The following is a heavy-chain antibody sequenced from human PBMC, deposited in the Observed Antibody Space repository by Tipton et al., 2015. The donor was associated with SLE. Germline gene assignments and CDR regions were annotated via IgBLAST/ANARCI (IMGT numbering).Heavy chain of an antibody. D-gene: IGHD6-13*01. Sequence: GSLRLSCAASGFIFSDHYMDWVRQAPGKGLEWVGRIRNKPDSYTTEYAASVKGRFTISRDDSKKSLYLQMNSLKTEDTAVYYCARDLREGAAFMDVWGQGATVTVSS. CDR2: IRNKPDSYTT. CDR1: GFIFSDHY. J-gene: IGHJ6*02. V-gene: IGHV3-72*01. CDR3: ARDLREGAAFMDV.